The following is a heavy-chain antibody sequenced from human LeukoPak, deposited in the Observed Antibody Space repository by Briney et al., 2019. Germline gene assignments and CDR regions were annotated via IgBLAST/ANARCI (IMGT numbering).Heavy chain of an antibody. J-gene: IGHJ3*02. CDR3: ARDLFMSDAFDI. D-gene: IGHD3-16*01. CDR2: IYYSGST. CDR1: GGSISSYY. Sequence: PSETLSLTCTVSGGSISSYYWSWIRQPPGKGLEWIGYIYYSGSTNYNPSLKSRVTISVGTSKNQFSLKLSSVTAADTAVYYCARDLFMSDAFDIWGQGIMVTVSS. V-gene: IGHV4-59*01.